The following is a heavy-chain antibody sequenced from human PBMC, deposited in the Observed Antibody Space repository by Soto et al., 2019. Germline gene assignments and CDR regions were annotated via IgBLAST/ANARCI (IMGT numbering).Heavy chain of an antibody. Sequence: QVQLEQSGPEVKKSGASVKVSCKASGYSFRSYGINWVRQAPGQGLEWIGWVSGHNYNTKYAQKLQGRITVTTDTSTNTAYMELRSLRSDDTAVYYCGRSSSMLGAGWSDSWGRGTLVTVSS. CDR1: GYSFRSYG. V-gene: IGHV1-18*01. CDR2: VSGHNYNT. J-gene: IGHJ5*01. D-gene: IGHD2-8*01. CDR3: GRSSSMLGAGWSDS.